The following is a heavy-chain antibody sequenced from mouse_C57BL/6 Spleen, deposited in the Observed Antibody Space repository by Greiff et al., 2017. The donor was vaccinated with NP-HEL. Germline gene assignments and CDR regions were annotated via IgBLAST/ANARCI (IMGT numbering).Heavy chain of an antibody. V-gene: IGHV5-4*03. D-gene: IGHD1-1*01. J-gene: IGHJ2*01. CDR2: ISDGGSYT. CDR3: ARSHTNFDY. CDR1: GFTFSSYA. Sequence: EVKLMESGGGLVKPGGSLKLSCAASGFTFSSYAMSWVRQTPEKRLEWVATISDGGSYTYYPDNVKGRFTISRDNAKNNLYLQMSHLKSEDTAMYYCARSHTNFDYWGQGTTLTVSS.